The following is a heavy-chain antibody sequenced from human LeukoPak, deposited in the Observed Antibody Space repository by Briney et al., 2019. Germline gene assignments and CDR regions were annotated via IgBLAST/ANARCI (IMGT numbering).Heavy chain of an antibody. J-gene: IGHJ4*02. CDR2: INPNSGGT. CDR1: GYTFTGYY. V-gene: IGHV1-2*02. Sequence: ASVKVSCKASGYTFTGYYMHWVRQAPGQGLGWMGWINPNSGGTNYAQKFQGRVTMTRDTSISTAYMELSRLRSDDTAVYYCAREYSSRSSNLYGVLGYWGQGTLVTVSS. D-gene: IGHD6-13*01. CDR3: AREYSSRSSNLYGVLGY.